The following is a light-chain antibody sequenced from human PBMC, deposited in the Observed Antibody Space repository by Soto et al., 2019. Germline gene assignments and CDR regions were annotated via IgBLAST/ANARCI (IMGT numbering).Light chain of an antibody. Sequence: QSALTQPASVSGSPGQSITISCTGTSSDVGGYKFVSWYQQHPGKAPKLMIYEVSNRPSGVSYRFSGSKSGNTASLTISGLQAEDEADYFCSSYSISTAYLFGTGTKVTVL. CDR3: SSYSISTAYL. J-gene: IGLJ1*01. CDR1: SSDVGGYKF. CDR2: EVS. V-gene: IGLV2-14*01.